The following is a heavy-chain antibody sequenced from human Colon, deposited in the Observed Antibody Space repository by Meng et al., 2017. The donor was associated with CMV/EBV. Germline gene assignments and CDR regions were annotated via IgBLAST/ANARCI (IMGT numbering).Heavy chain of an antibody. J-gene: IGHJ4*02. CDR3: HGSGGYAY. Sequence: GGSLRLSCVVSGFDVSVNHINWVRQAPGKGLEWVSTIYGDGYTNSADSVKARFAITRDNSKNRVFFQMNSLRAEDTAIYYCHGSGGYAYWGQGSLVTVSS. D-gene: IGHD3-10*01. CDR1: GFDVSVNH. V-gene: IGHV3-53*01. CDR2: IYGDGYT.